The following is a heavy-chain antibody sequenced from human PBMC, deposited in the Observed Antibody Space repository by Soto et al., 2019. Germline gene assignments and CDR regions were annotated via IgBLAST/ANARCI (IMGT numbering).Heavy chain of an antibody. V-gene: IGHV1-3*01. CDR3: ARDLVGYCSGGSCYHYYYMDV. Sequence: QVQLVQSGAEVKKPGASVKVSCKASGYTFTSYAMHWVRQAPGQRLEWMGWINAGNGNTKYSQKFQGRVTITRDTSASTAYMELSSLXSEDTAVYYCARDLVGYCSGGSCYHYYYMDVWGKGTTVTVSS. CDR1: GYTFTSYA. J-gene: IGHJ6*03. CDR2: INAGNGNT. D-gene: IGHD2-15*01.